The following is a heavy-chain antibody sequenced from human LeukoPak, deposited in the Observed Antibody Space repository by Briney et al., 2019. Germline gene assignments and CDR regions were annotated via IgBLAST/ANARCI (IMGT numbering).Heavy chain of an antibody. CDR1: GGSLSIYY. V-gene: IGHV4-59*01. CDR2: IYYSGRA. CDR3: AITGVVPSSYFFDY. Sequence: SETLSLTCTLSGGSLSIYYGLWTPHPPERGGEGIGFIYYSGRANYNLSLRSRVAIPEEKSKNQFALKQNSANAADTAVYYCAITGVVPSSYFFDYWGQGTLVTVSS. J-gene: IGHJ4*02. D-gene: IGHD7-27*01.